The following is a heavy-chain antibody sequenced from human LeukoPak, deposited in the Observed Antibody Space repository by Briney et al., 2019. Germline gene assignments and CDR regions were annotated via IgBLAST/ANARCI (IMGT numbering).Heavy chain of an antibody. D-gene: IGHD5-24*01. J-gene: IGHJ4*02. V-gene: IGHV3-7*03. CDR3: ARDKGDDEGSKFDF. Sequence: PGGSLRLSCAASGFTFSSYWMTWVRQAPGKGLEWVANIRQDGGEKYYVDSVKGRYTISRDNAKNSLYLQMTSLRAEDTAVYYCARDKGDDEGSKFDFWGQGTLVTVSS. CDR1: GFTFSSYW. CDR2: IRQDGGEK.